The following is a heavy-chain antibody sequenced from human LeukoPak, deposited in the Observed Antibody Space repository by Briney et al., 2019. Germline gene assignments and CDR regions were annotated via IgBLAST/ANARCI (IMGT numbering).Heavy chain of an antibody. V-gene: IGHV3-72*01. J-gene: IGHJ5*02. CDR2: SRNKAGSYTT. D-gene: IGHD3-22*01. CDR1: GLTFSDHY. Sequence: GGSLRPSCAASGLTFSDHYMDWVRQTPGKGLEWVGRSRNKAGSYTTEYAASVKGRFTISRDDSQNSVHLQMNSLKTEDTALYYCASADSSTYSLDHWGQGTLVTVSS. CDR3: ASADSSTYSLDH.